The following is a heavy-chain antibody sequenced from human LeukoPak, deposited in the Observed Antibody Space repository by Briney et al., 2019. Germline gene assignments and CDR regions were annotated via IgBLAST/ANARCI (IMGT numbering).Heavy chain of an antibody. CDR2: IDPSGGST. V-gene: IGHV1-46*01. CDR1: GYTFSTYY. CDR3: ARGFCSGGSCYSYDY. J-gene: IGHJ4*02. Sequence: ASVKVSCKASGYTFSTYYMHWVRHAPGQGLEWMGVIDPSGGSTNYARKFQGRVTMTSDTSTSTDYMELSSLRSEDTAVYYCARGFCSGGSCYSYDYWGQGTLVTVSS. D-gene: IGHD2-15*01.